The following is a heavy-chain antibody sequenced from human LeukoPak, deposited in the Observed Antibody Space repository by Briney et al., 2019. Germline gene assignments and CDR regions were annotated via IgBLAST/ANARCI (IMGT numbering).Heavy chain of an antibody. D-gene: IGHD3-22*01. CDR1: GFTFNNYW. CDR3: ARDRVRIDY. J-gene: IGHJ4*02. V-gene: IGHV3-7*01. Sequence: GGSLRLSCVASGFTFNNYWMNWVRQAPGRGLEWVANIREDGSEKNYLDSVKGRFTISRENAKNSLYLQMNSLRAEDTAVYYCARDRVRIDYWGQGTLVTVSS. CDR2: IREDGSEK.